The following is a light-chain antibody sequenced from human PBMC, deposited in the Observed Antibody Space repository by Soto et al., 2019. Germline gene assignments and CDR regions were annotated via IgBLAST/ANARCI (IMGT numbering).Light chain of an antibody. Sequence: QSALTQPPSVSGSPGQSITVSCAGTSSDVGGYNLVSWYQQHPGKAPKLIIYEGTERPSAISPRFSGSKSGNTASLTISGLQAEDEADYYCSSYASSSIYVFGSGTKVTVL. J-gene: IGLJ1*01. V-gene: IGLV2-23*01. CDR1: SSDVGGYNL. CDR2: EGT. CDR3: SSYASSSIYV.